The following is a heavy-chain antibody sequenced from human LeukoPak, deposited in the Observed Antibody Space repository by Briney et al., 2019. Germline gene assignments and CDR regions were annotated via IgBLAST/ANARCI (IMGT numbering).Heavy chain of an antibody. Sequence: SETLSLTCTVSGGSISSGGYYWSWIRQHPGKGLEWIGYIYYSGSTYYNPSLKSRVTISVDTSKNQFSLKLSSVTAADTAVYYCARDQGPGNYGDYLGDAFDIWGQGTMVTVSS. CDR1: GGSISSGGYY. CDR2: IYYSGST. CDR3: ARDQGPGNYGDYLGDAFDI. D-gene: IGHD4-17*01. J-gene: IGHJ3*02. V-gene: IGHV4-31*03.